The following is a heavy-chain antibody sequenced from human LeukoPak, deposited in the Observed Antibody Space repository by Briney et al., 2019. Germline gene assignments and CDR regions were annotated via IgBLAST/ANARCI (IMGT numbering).Heavy chain of an antibody. V-gene: IGHV4-4*07. CDR2: IYSSGST. CDR3: ARTSPKNGAFDI. D-gene: IGHD2-8*01. Sequence: PETLPLTCTVSGGSISSYYWSWIRQPAGKGLEWIGRIYSSGSTNYNPSLNSRVTMSVDTSKNQFSLKLTSVTAADTAVYYCARTSPKNGAFDIWGQGTMVTVSS. CDR1: GGSISSYY. J-gene: IGHJ3*02.